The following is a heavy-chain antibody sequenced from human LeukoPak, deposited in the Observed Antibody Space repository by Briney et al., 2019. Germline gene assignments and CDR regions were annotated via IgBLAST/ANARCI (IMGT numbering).Heavy chain of an antibody. J-gene: IGHJ6*02. V-gene: IGHV4-59*08. CDR3: ARIGYCSGGSCYGDYYGMDV. CDR1: GGSTSSYY. Sequence: SETLSLTCIVPGGSTSSYYWSWIWQPPGKGLEWIGYIYYSGSTNYNPSLKSRVTISVDTSKNQFSLKLSSVTAADTAVYYCARIGYCSGGSCYGDYYGMDVWGQGTTVTVSS. CDR2: IYYSGST. D-gene: IGHD2-15*01.